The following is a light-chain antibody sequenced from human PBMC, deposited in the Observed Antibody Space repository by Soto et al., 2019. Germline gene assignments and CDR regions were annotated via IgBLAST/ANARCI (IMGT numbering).Light chain of an antibody. CDR2: AAS. CDR3: QQSYSNSSLT. J-gene: IGKJ4*01. V-gene: IGKV1-39*01. Sequence: DIQMTQSPSSLSASVGDRVTITCRASQSISSYLNWYQQKPGKAPKLLIYAASSLQSGVPSRFSGSGSGTDFTLTISSLQPEDFATYYCQQSYSNSSLTFGGGTKVDIK. CDR1: QSISSY.